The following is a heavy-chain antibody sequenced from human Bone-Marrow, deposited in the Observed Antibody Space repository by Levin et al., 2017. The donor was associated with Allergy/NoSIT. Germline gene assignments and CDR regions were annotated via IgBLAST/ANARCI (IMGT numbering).Heavy chain of an antibody. CDR2: IKQDGSEK. CDR1: GFTFSSYW. Sequence: GESLKISCAASGFTFSSYWMSWVRQAPGKGLEWVANIKQDGSEKYYVDSVKGRFTISRDNAKNSLYLQMNSLRAEDTAVYYCARDRAAAGRGVLVDYWGQGTLVTVSS. V-gene: IGHV3-7*01. J-gene: IGHJ4*02. D-gene: IGHD6-13*01. CDR3: ARDRAAAGRGVLVDY.